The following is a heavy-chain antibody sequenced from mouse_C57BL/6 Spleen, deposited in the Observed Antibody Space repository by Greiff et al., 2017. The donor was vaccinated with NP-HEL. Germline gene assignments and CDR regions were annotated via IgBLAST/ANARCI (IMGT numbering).Heavy chain of an antibody. CDR2: IYPRDGST. V-gene: IGHV1-78*01. Sequence: VQLQQSDAELVKPGASVKISCKVSGYTFTDHTIHWMKQRPEQGLEWIGYIYPRDGSTKYNEKFKGKATLTADKSSSTAYMQLNSLTSEDSAVYFCARRVIYYDYDDYFDYWGQGTTLTVSS. J-gene: IGHJ2*01. CDR1: GYTFTDHT. CDR3: ARRVIYYDYDDYFDY. D-gene: IGHD2-4*01.